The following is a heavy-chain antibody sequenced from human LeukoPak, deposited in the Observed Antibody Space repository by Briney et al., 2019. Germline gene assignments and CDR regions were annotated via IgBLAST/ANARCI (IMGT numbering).Heavy chain of an antibody. V-gene: IGHV4-59*12. CDR2: IYYSGST. D-gene: IGHD5-12*01. CDR3: ARMIVATVPTPHYYYYMDV. J-gene: IGHJ6*03. Sequence: PSETLSLTCTVSGGSISSYYWSWIRQPPGKGLEWIGYIYYSGSTNYNPSLKSRVTISVDTSKNQFSLKLSSVTAADTAVYYCARMIVATVPTPHYYYYMDVWGKGTTVTVSS. CDR1: GGSISSYY.